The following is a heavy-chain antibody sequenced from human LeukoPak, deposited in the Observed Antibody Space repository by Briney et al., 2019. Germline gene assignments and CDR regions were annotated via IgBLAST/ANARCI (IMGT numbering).Heavy chain of an antibody. Sequence: SRTLSLTCTVSGGSISSGDYYWSWIRQPPGKGLEWIGYIYYSGSTYYNPSLKSRVTTSVDTSKNQFSLKLSSVTAADTAVYYCARDNGMVVDFDYWGQGTLVTVSS. CDR2: IYYSGST. CDR1: GGSISSGDYY. J-gene: IGHJ4*02. V-gene: IGHV4-30-4*08. D-gene: IGHD2-15*01. CDR3: ARDNGMVVDFDY.